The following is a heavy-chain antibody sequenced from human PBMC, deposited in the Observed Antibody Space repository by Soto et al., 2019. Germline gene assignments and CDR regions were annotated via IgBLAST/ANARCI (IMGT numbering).Heavy chain of an antibody. J-gene: IGHJ4*02. CDR1: GFTLSSYS. V-gene: IGHV3-30-3*01. D-gene: IGHD6-19*01. CDR2: ISYDGNKK. CDR3: ARSVAVAGLDY. Sequence: QVQLVESGGGVVQPGRSLRLSCAASGFTLSSYSMHWVRQAPGRGLEWVGVISYDGNKKYYRDSVKGRFSISRDTSTNNVNLHMNSLRPEDTAVYYCARSVAVAGLDYWGQGTLVTVS.